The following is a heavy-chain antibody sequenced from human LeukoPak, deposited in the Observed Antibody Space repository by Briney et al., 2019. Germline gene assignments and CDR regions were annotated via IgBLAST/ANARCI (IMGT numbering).Heavy chain of an antibody. V-gene: IGHV1-2*02. CDR2: ITPNSGAT. D-gene: IGHD2-21*01. Sequence: ASVCLSSTPSGYSFSDYYMHSVCQGPGQRLERIGWITPNSGATSTAQKFQGRVTPTRDTSITTVYREVSWLTSDDTAIYYCARADRLDGGPYLIGPWGQGTLVTVSS. J-gene: IGHJ5*02. CDR3: ARADRLDGGPYLIGP. CDR1: GYSFSDYY.